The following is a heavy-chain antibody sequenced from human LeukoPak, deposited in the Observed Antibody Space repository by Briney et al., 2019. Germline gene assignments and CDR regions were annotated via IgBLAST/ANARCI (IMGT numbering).Heavy chain of an antibody. CDR3: ARGGYGDSPFDY. J-gene: IGHJ4*02. V-gene: IGHV4-59*01. CDR1: GGPISSYF. D-gene: IGHD4-17*01. CDR2: LYYGETT. Sequence: SETLSLTCTVSGGPISSYFCSWIRQPPGKGLEWIGYLYYGETTNYNPSLKSRVTISVDTSKNQLSLKLSPVTAADTAVYYCARGGYGDSPFDYWGQGTLVTVSS.